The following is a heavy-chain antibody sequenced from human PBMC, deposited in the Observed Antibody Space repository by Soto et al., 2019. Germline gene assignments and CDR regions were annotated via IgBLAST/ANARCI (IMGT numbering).Heavy chain of an antibody. Sequence: PSEPLSLTCAVYGGSFSGYYWSWIRQPPGKGLEWIGEINYSGSTNYNPSLNSRVTISVDTSKNQFSLKLSSVTAAGTAVYYCARDNILGILYGGMDVWGQGTTVT. CDR2: INYSGST. CDR1: GGSFSGYY. CDR3: ARDNILGILYGGMDV. V-gene: IGHV4-34*01. J-gene: IGHJ6*02. D-gene: IGHD3-3*01.